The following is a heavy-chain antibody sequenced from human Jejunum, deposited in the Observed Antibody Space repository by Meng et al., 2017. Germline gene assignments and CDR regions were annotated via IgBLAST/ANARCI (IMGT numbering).Heavy chain of an antibody. CDR2: IYHGGDT. D-gene: IGHD2-15*01. Sequence: QVQLQESGPGLVRPSGTLTLTCSVPGDSISSNNRWKWVRQPPGRGLEWIGEIYHGGDTNYNPSLTSPFTISGDKSKNQFTLRLNSVTAADTAIYYCARDWGCRDGYCFSGLLEFWGQGILVTVSS. CDR1: GDSISSNNR. V-gene: IGHV4-4*02. CDR3: ARDWGCRDGYCFSGLLEF. J-gene: IGHJ4*02.